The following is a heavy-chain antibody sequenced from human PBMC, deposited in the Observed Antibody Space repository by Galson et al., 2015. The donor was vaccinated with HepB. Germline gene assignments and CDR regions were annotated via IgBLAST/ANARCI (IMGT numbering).Heavy chain of an antibody. CDR2: IRSKANSYAT. J-gene: IGHJ6*03. Sequence: SLRLSCAASGFTFSGSAMHWVRQASGKGLEWVGRIRSKANSYATAYAASVKGRFTISRDDSKNTAYLQMNSLKTEDTAVYYCTRLSGYSSSTYYMDVWGKGTTVTVSS. CDR3: TRLSGYSSSTYYMDV. D-gene: IGHD6-13*01. CDR1: GFTFSGSA. V-gene: IGHV3-73*01.